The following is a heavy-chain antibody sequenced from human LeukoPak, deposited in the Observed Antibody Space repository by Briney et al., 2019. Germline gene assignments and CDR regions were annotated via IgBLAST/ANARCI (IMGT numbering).Heavy chain of an antibody. CDR1: GFTFYEYT. V-gene: IGHV3-43*01. CDR3: AKGNYYYMDV. J-gene: IGHJ6*03. Sequence: GGSLRLSCAASGFTFYEYTMHWVRQAPGKGLEWVSLISWDGGSTYYADSVKGRFTISRDNNKNSLYLQMNSLRTEDTALYYCAKGNYYYMDVWGKGTTVTVSS. CDR2: ISWDGGST.